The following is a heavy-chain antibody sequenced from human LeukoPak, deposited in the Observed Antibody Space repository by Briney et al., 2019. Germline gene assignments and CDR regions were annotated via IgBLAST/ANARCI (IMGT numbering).Heavy chain of an antibody. CDR2: IWHDGSKK. Sequence: GGSLRLSCAASGFTFGNYGMHWVRQAPGKGLEWVTFIWHDGSKKYYADSMKGRFTISRDNSKYTLYLQMNSLRAEDTALYYCAKDGVGPNDYHAFDNWGQGPMVTVSS. CDR1: GFTFGNYG. D-gene: IGHD4-11*01. J-gene: IGHJ3*02. CDR3: AKDGVGPNDYHAFDN. V-gene: IGHV3-30*02.